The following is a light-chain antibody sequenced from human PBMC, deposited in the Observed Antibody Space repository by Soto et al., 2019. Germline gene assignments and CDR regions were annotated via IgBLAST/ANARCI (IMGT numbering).Light chain of an antibody. CDR3: SSYTSSSTHNYV. J-gene: IGLJ1*01. CDR1: RSDGGGYNY. CDR2: DVS. V-gene: IGLV2-14*01. Sequence: QSVLTQPASLSGAPGPSITISCTGTRSDGGGYNYVSWYQQHPGKAPKLMIYDVSNRPSGVSNRFSGSKSGNTASLTISGLQAEDEADYYCSSYTSSSTHNYVFGTGTKVTVL.